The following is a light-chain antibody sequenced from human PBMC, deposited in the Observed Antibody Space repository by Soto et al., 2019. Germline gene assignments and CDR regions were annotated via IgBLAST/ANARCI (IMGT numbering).Light chain of an antibody. CDR1: QSVSSN. V-gene: IGKV3-15*01. J-gene: IGKJ5*01. CDR3: QQYNNWPPIT. CDR2: GAS. Sequence: EIVMTQPPATLSVSPGERASLSRRASQSVSSNLAWYQQKPGQAPRLLIYGASTRATGIPARFSGSGSGTEFTLTISSLQSEDFAVYYCQQYNNWPPITFGQGTRLEIK.